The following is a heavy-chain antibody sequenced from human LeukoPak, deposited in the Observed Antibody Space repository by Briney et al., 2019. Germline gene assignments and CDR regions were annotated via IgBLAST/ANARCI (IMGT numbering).Heavy chain of an antibody. J-gene: IGHJ4*02. V-gene: IGHV3-30-3*01. D-gene: IGHD3-16*01. CDR1: GFTFSSYA. CDR3: STGIRDFDY. CDR2: ISYDGGNK. Sequence: PGGSLRLSCAASGFTFSSYAMHWVRHAPGKGLEWVAVISYDGGNKYYADSAKGRFTISRDNSKNTLYLHMNSLRAEDTAVYYCSTGIRDFDYWGQGTLVTVSS.